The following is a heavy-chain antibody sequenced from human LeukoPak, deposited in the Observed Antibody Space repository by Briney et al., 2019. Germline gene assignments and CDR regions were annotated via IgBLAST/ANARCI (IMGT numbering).Heavy chain of an antibody. CDR2: THSSGST. CDR3: ARHTWDSGIYYDRWFDP. CDR1: GDSISSYY. Sequence: SETLSLTRTVSGDSISSYYWSWIRQTPGKGLEWIGYTHSSGSTNYNPSLKSRVTISVDTSKNQFSLKLNSVTAADTAVYYCARHTWDSGIYYDRWFDPWGQGTPVTVSS. D-gene: IGHD1-26*01. V-gene: IGHV4-4*09. J-gene: IGHJ5*02.